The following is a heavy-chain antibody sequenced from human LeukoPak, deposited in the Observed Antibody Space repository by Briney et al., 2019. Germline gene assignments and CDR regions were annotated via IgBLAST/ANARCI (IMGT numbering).Heavy chain of an antibody. V-gene: IGHV3-74*01. CDR2: INSDGSST. Sequence: GGSLRLSCAASGVTFSSYWMHWVRQAPGKGLVWVSRINSDGSSTSYADSVKGRFTISRDNAKNTLYLQVNSLRAEDTAVYYCARAIAARRYYYYYYMDVWGKGTTVTVSS. CDR3: ARAIAARRYYYYYYMDV. J-gene: IGHJ6*03. CDR1: GVTFSSYW. D-gene: IGHD6-6*01.